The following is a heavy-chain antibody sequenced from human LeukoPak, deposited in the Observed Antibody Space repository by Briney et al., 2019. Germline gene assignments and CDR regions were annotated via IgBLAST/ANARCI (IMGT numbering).Heavy chain of an antibody. J-gene: IGHJ4*02. CDR2: ISSNGGNT. CDR3: VKDPKGTVTTDY. D-gene: IGHD4-17*01. Sequence: GGSLRLSCSDSGFTFTSYAIHWVRQAPGRGLEYVSAISSNGGNTYYADSVKGRFTISRDNSKNTLYLQMGSLRVEDTAVYYCVKDPKGTVTTDYWGQGTLVTVSS. V-gene: IGHV3-64D*09. CDR1: GFTFTSYA.